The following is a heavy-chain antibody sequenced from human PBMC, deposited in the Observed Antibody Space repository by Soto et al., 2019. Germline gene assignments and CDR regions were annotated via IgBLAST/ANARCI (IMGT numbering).Heavy chain of an antibody. CDR1: GYTFTSYD. J-gene: IGHJ5*02. CDR3: ARGDQNIVLMVYASNWFDP. CDR2: MNTNSGNT. V-gene: IGHV1-8*01. D-gene: IGHD2-8*01. Sequence: AAVKVSCKASGYTFTSYDINWVRQATGQGLEWMGWMNTNSGNTGYAQKFQGRVTMTRNTSISTAYMELSSLRSEDTAVYYCARGDQNIVLMVYASNWFDPWGQGTLVTVSS.